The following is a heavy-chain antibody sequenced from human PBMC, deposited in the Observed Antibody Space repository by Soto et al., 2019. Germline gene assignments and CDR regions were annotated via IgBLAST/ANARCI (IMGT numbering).Heavy chain of an antibody. Sequence: GGSLRLSCAASGFTFSSYAMSWVRQAPGKGLEWVSAISGSGGSTYYADSVKGRFTISGDNSKNTLYLQMNSLRAEDTAVYYCAKLLGSVVVPAAMLDYWGQGTLVTVAS. V-gene: IGHV3-23*01. D-gene: IGHD2-2*01. J-gene: IGHJ4*02. CDR2: ISGSGGST. CDR3: AKLLGSVVVPAAMLDY. CDR1: GFTFSSYA.